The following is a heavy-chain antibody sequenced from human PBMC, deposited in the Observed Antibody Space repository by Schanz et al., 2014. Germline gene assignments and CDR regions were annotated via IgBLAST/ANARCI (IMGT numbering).Heavy chain of an antibody. D-gene: IGHD6-13*01. CDR3: ATDHIAAAGSQYFYYYGMGV. Sequence: QVLLVQSGAEVKKPGASVKVSCKASGYTFTGHHMHWVRQAPGQGLEWMGWMNPNSGTTGYAQKFQGRVTMTEDTSTDTAYMELSSLRSEDTAVYYCATDHIAAAGSQYFYYYGMGVWGQGTTVTVSS. CDR1: GYTFTGHH. CDR2: MNPNSGTT. J-gene: IGHJ6*02. V-gene: IGHV1-8*02.